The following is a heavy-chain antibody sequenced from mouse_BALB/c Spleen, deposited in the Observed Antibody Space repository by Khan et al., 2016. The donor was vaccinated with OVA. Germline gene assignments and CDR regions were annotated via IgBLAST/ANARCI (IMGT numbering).Heavy chain of an antibody. V-gene: IGHV5-17*02. CDR3: ATADDDGYYVDY. Sequence: EVELVVSGGGLVQPGGSRKLTCAAYGFTFTIYGMHWVRLAQENGLEWVAYISVDSSTIYSTDTVKCRFTISIDNPKTTMSLQMTSRRSEDSAMYYGATADDDGYYVDYWGPGTTVTVSA. CDR2: ISVDSSTI. CDR1: GFTFTIYG. J-gene: IGHJ2*01. D-gene: IGHD2-4*01.